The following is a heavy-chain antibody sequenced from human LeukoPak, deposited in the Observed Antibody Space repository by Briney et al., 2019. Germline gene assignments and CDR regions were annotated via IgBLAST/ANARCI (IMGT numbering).Heavy chain of an antibody. CDR2: IYYSGST. D-gene: IGHD2-15*01. CDR1: GGSISSGGYY. Sequence: SQTLSLTCTVSGGSISSGGYYWSWIRQHPGKGLEWIGYIYYSGSTYYNPSLKSRVTISVDTSKNQFSLKLSSVTAADTAVYYCASFVVVVAATPKKSASWFDPWGQGTLVTASS. CDR3: ASFVVVVAATPKKSASWFDP. V-gene: IGHV4-31*03. J-gene: IGHJ5*02.